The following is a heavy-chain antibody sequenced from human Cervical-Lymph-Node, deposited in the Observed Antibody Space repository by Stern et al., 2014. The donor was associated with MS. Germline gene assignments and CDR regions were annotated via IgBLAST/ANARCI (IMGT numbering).Heavy chain of an antibody. CDR1: GFTFSSYA. CDR2: ISYDGSNK. V-gene: IGHV3-30*01. D-gene: IGHD3-22*01. CDR3: ARGDYYVSSAAMEFFDY. Sequence: VQLVESGGGVVQPGRSLRLSCAASGFTFSSYAMHWVRQAPGKGLEWVAVISYDGSNKYYADSVKGRFTISRDNSKNTLYLQMNSLRAEDTAVYYCARGDYYVSSAAMEFFDYWGQGTLVTVSS. J-gene: IGHJ4*02.